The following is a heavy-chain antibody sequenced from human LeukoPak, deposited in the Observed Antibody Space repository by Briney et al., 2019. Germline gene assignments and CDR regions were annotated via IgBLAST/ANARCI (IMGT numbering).Heavy chain of an antibody. Sequence: GGSLRLYCAASGFTFSSYWMHWVRQAPGKGLVWVSRINSDGSSTSYADSVKGRFTISRDNAKNTLYLQMNSLRAEDTAVYYCARGGTWLQSLLDYWGQGTLVTVSS. CDR1: GFTFSSYW. D-gene: IGHD5-24*01. CDR3: ARGGTWLQSLLDY. V-gene: IGHV3-74*01. CDR2: INSDGSST. J-gene: IGHJ4*02.